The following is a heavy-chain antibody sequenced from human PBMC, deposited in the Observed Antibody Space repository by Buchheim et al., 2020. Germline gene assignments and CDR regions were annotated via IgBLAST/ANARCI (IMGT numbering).Heavy chain of an antibody. CDR2: INHIGST. CDR1: GGSFSGFY. D-gene: IGHD4-23*01. V-gene: IGHV4-34*01. J-gene: IGHJ4*02. Sequence: QVQLQQWGAGLLKPSETLSLTCAVYGGSFSGFYWSWIRQPPGKGLEWIGKINHIGSTTYNPSLKSRVPISVDPSKNQFSLKLSSVTAADTAVYYCARAPRGNPGYWGQGTL. CDR3: ARAPRGNPGY.